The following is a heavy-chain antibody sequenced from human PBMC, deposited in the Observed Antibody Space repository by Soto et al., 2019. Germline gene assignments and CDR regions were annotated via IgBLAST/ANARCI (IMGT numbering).Heavy chain of an antibody. CDR1: GGSISSYY. V-gene: IGHV4-59*01. Sequence: SETLSLTCTVSGGSISSYYWSWIRHPPGKGLEWIGYMYYSGSTNYNPSLKSRVTISVDTSKNQFSLKLNSVTAADTAVYYCARDLWGYCGTDCYPLDVWGQGTTVTVSS. J-gene: IGHJ6*02. CDR2: MYYSGST. CDR3: ARDLWGYCGTDCYPLDV. D-gene: IGHD2-21*02.